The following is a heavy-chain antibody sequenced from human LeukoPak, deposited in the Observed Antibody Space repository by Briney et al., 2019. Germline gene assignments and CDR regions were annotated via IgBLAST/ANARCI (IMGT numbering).Heavy chain of an antibody. CDR1: GYTFTSYD. D-gene: IGHD6-13*01. CDR2: INAGNGNT. Sequence: ASVKVSCKASGYTFTSYDINWVRQAPGQRLEWTGWINAGNGNTKYSQKFQGRVTITRDTSASTAYMELSSLRSEDTAVYYCARDGQQLALGAFDIWGQGTMVTVSS. V-gene: IGHV1-3*01. J-gene: IGHJ3*02. CDR3: ARDGQQLALGAFDI.